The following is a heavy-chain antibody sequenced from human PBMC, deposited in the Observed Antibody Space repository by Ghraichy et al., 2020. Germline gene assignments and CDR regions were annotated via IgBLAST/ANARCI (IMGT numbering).Heavy chain of an antibody. CDR2: IIPIFGTA. V-gene: IGHV1-69*13. J-gene: IGHJ3*02. CDR1: GGTFSSYA. Sequence: SVKVSCKASGGTFSSYAISWVRQAPGQGLEWMGGIIPIFGTANYAQKFQGRVTITADESTSTAYMELSSLRSEDTAVYYCASNDYGDYDAFDIWGQGTMVTVSS. D-gene: IGHD4-17*01. CDR3: ASNDYGDYDAFDI.